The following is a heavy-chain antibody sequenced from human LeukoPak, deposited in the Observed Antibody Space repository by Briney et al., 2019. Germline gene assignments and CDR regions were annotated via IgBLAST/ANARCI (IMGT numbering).Heavy chain of an antibody. D-gene: IGHD3-3*01. J-gene: IGHJ6*02. CDR3: ASQSSGFLYGMDV. Sequence: SVKVSCKASGGTFSSYAISWVRQAPGQGLEWMRGIIPIFGTANYAQKFQGRVTITADESTSTAYMELSSLRSEDTAVYYCASQSSGFLYGMDVWGQGTTVTVSS. V-gene: IGHV1-69*13. CDR2: IIPIFGTA. CDR1: GGTFSSYA.